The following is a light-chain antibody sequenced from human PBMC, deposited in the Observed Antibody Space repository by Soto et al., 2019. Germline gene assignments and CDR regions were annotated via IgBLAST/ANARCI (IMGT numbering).Light chain of an antibody. CDR1: QSISSW. CDR2: KAS. CDR3: QQYNSYTWT. Sequence: DIQMTQSPSTLSASVGDRVTITCRASQSISSWLAWYQQKPGKAPKLLIYKASSLESGVPSRFSGSGSGKEFNLTISSLQPDDFATYYYQQYNSYTWTFGQGTKVEI. J-gene: IGKJ1*01. V-gene: IGKV1-5*03.